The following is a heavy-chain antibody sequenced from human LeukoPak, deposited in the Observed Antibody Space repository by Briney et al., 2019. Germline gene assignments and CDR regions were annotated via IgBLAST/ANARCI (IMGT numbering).Heavy chain of an antibody. Sequence: GGSLRLSCAASGFTFSSYGMHWVRQAPGKGLEWVAVITHDGSNKYYADSVKGRFTISRDNSKNTLYLQMNSLRAEDTAVYYCAREGGYGSGDYYGFDYWGQGTLVTV. CDR2: ITHDGSNK. CDR3: AREGGYGSGDYYGFDY. J-gene: IGHJ4*02. V-gene: IGHV3-30*06. D-gene: IGHD3-22*01. CDR1: GFTFSSYG.